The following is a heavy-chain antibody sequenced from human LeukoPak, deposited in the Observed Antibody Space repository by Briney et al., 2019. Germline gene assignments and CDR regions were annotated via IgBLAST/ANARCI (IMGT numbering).Heavy chain of an antibody. D-gene: IGHD4-11*01. V-gene: IGHV1-69*05. CDR1: GGTFSSYA. J-gene: IGHJ4*02. Sequence: ASVKVSCKASGGTFSSYAISWVRQAPGQGLEWMGGIIPIFGTANYAQKFQGRVTITTDESTSTAYMELSSLRSEDTAVYYCARTTHDYSNYVDYFDYWGQGTLVTVSS. CDR2: IIPIFGTA. CDR3: ARTTHDYSNYVDYFDY.